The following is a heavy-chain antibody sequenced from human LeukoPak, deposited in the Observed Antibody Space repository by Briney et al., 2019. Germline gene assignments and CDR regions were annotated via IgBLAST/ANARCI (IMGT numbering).Heavy chain of an antibody. D-gene: IGHD1-26*01. CDR2: VYNSEYT. J-gene: IGHJ5*02. Sequence: PSETLSLTCIVSRGSVCRYYARGVRQPPGKGLEWIAYVYNSEYTNYNPSLKSRASISVDTSKNLCTLRLSSVTAADTAVYHCARHAISSGGYSFWFDPWGLGTLVTVS. CDR1: RGSVCRYY. V-gene: IGHV4-59*08. CDR3: ARHAISSGGYSFWFDP.